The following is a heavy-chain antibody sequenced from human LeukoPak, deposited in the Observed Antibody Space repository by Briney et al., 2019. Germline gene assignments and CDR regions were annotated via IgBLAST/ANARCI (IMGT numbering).Heavy chain of an antibody. D-gene: IGHD5-18*01. J-gene: IGHJ4*02. CDR2: IKQDGSDI. V-gene: IGHV3-7*05. Sequence: GGSLRLSCAASGLSFSSYWMTWVRQAPGKGLEWVANIKQDGSDIYYVDSVRGRFTISRDNAENSLYLQMDSLRAEDTAVYYCASTGLGGRYTYLDYWGQGTRVTVSS. CDR1: GLSFSSYW. CDR3: ASTGLGGRYTYLDY.